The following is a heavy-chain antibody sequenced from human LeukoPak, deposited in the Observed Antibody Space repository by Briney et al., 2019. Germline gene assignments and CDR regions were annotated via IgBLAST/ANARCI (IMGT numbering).Heavy chain of an antibody. D-gene: IGHD6-19*01. CDR1: GYTFSSYW. V-gene: IGHV3-23*01. CDR3: ATSGIAVAVDY. Sequence: GGSLRLSCAASGYTFSSYWMSWVRQAPGKGLEWVSAISGSGGSTYYADSVKGRFTISRDNSKNTLYLQMNSLRAEDTAVYYCATSGIAVAVDYWGQGTLVTVSS. J-gene: IGHJ4*02. CDR2: ISGSGGST.